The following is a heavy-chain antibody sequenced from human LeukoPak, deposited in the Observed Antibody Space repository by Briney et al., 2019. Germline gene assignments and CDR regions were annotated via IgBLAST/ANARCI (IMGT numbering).Heavy chain of an antibody. CDR1: GGSISSYY. D-gene: IGHD5-24*01. CDR3: ARDGASRDGYKPFDY. Sequence: SSETLSLPCTVSGGSISSYYWSWIRQPAGKGLEWIGRIYTSGSTNYNPSLKSRVTMSVDTSKNQFSLKLSSVTAADTAVYYCARDGASRDGYKPFDYWGQGTLVTVSS. J-gene: IGHJ4*02. CDR2: IYTSGST. V-gene: IGHV4-4*07.